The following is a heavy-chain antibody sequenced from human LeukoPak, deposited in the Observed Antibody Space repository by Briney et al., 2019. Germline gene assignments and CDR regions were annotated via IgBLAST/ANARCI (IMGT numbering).Heavy chain of an antibody. CDR3: ARELILGESYSAALEI. CDR1: NGSIIIPGYY. Sequence: SQTLSLTCTVSNGSIIIPGYYWSWLRQHPERCLEWIGYIYQSGDTEYNPSLKSRVSISVDTSKNQFSLKLHSVTAADTAVYYCARELILGESYSAALEIWGRGTVVTVSS. D-gene: IGHD3/OR15-3a*01. CDR2: IYQSGDT. J-gene: IGHJ3*02. V-gene: IGHV4-31*03.